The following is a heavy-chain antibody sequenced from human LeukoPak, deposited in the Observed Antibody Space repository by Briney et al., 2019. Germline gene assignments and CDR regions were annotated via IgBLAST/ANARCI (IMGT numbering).Heavy chain of an antibody. V-gene: IGHV3-21*01. Sequence: GGSLRLSCAASGFTFSSYSMNWVRHAPGKGLEWVSSISSSSSYIYYADSVKGRFTISRDNAKNSLYLQMNSLRAEDTAVYYCARDLRESTERLNWFDPWGQGTLVTVSS. CDR1: GFTFSSYS. CDR3: ARDLRESTERLNWFDP. D-gene: IGHD3-16*01. J-gene: IGHJ5*02. CDR2: ISSSSSYI.